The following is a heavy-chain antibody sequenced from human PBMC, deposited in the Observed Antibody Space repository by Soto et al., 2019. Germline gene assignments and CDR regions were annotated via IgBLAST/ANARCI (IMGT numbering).Heavy chain of an antibody. CDR3: ARGERWLSRAEYFQH. V-gene: IGHV4-30-2*01. CDR1: GGSISSGGYS. D-gene: IGHD1-26*01. J-gene: IGHJ1*01. Sequence: PSETLSLTCAVSGGSISSGGYSWSWIRQPPGKGLEWIGYIYHSGSTNYNPSLKSRVTISVDTSKNQFSLKLSSVTAADTAVYYCARGERWLSRAEYFQHWGQGTQVTVSS. CDR2: IYHSGST.